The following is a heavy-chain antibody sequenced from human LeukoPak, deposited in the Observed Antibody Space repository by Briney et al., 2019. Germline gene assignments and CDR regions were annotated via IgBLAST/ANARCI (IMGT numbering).Heavy chain of an antibody. CDR2: ISWNSGSI. CDR3: ARLIAAAEKGYWFDP. D-gene: IGHD6-13*01. V-gene: IGHV3-9*01. CDR1: GFIFDDYA. Sequence: PGGSLRLSCAASGFIFDDYAMHWVRQAPGKGLEWVSGISWNSGSIGYADSVKGRFTISRDNAKNSLYLQMNSLRGDDTAVYYCARLIAAAEKGYWFDPWGQGTLVTVSS. J-gene: IGHJ5*02.